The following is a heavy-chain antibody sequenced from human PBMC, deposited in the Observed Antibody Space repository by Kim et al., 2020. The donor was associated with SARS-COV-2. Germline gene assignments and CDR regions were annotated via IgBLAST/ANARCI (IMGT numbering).Heavy chain of an antibody. V-gene: IGHV4-39*01. D-gene: IGHD5-18*01. Sequence: SETLSLTCTVSGGSISSSSYYWGWIRQPPGKGLEWIGSIYYSGSTYYNPSLKSRVTISVDTSKNQFSLKLSSVTAADTAVYYCARHRNSYGTRMSFSFDIWGQGTMVTVSS. CDR2: IYYSGST. J-gene: IGHJ3*02. CDR1: GGSISSSSYY. CDR3: ARHRNSYGTRMSFSFDI.